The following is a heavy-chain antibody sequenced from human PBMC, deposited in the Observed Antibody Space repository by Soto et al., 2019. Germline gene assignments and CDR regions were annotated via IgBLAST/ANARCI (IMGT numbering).Heavy chain of an antibody. Sequence: EVQLVESGGGLVQPGGSLRVSCETSGFSFSDYWMSWVRQSPGKGMEWVANVKQDGSEKNYVDSVKGRLSISRDNARKSVYLQMTSLSGEDTAVYHCAAGRWMVRYWGQGTLVTVSS. CDR2: VKQDGSEK. V-gene: IGHV3-7*05. J-gene: IGHJ4*02. CDR3: AAGRWMVRY. CDR1: GFSFSDYW. D-gene: IGHD6-19*01.